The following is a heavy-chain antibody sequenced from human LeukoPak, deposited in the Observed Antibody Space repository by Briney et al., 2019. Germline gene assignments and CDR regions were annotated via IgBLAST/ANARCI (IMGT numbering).Heavy chain of an antibody. CDR3: ARAHNMITFVGVIVMGY. J-gene: IGHJ4*02. V-gene: IGHV1-2*02. Sequence: ASVKVSCKASGYTFTGYYMHWVRQAPGQGLEWMGWFNPNSGGTNYAQKFQGRVTITRDTSISTAYMELSRLRSDDTAVYYCARAHNMITFVGVIVMGYWGQGTLVTVSS. D-gene: IGHD3-16*02. CDR2: FNPNSGGT. CDR1: GYTFTGYY.